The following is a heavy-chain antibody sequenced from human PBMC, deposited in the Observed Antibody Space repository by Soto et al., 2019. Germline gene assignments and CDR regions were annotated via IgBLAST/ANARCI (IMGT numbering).Heavy chain of an antibody. D-gene: IGHD7-27*01. V-gene: IGHV4-59*01. J-gene: IGHJ4*02. Sequence: PSETLSLTCTVSGFSITSYYWNWIRQPPGRGQEWIGHISYSGTTNYNPSLRSRVTVSSDTSKNQFYLNLTSVAAADTAVYYCAKEHWGSFDFWGQGALVTVAS. CDR2: ISYSGTT. CDR3: AKEHWGSFDF. CDR1: GFSITSYY.